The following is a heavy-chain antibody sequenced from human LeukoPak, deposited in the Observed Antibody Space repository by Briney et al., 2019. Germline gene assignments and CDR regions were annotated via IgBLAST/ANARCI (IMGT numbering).Heavy chain of an antibody. CDR1: GGSLSSSSYY. V-gene: IGHV4-39*07. Sequence: SETLSLTCTVSGGSLSSSSYYWGWLRQPPGKGLEWIGSIYYSGSTNYNPSLKSRVTISVDTSKNQFSLKLSSVTAADTAVYYCARARAAAGTDYWGQGTLVTVSS. D-gene: IGHD6-13*01. CDR2: IYYSGST. J-gene: IGHJ4*02. CDR3: ARARAAAGTDY.